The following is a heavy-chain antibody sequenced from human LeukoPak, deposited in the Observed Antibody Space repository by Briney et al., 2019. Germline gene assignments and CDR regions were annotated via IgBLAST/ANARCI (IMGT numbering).Heavy chain of an antibody. J-gene: IGHJ3*02. CDR2: IYHSGAT. D-gene: IGHD6-19*01. CDR3: ARAPVAGPLADAFDI. CDR1: GGSISSSSSIC. V-gene: IGHV4-4*02. Sequence: PSETLSLTCAVSGGSISSSSSICWAWVRQPPGKGLEWIGEIYHSGATNYNPSLKSRVTMLLDKSKNQFSLKLSSVTAADTAVYYCARAPVAGPLADAFDIWGQGTMVTVSS.